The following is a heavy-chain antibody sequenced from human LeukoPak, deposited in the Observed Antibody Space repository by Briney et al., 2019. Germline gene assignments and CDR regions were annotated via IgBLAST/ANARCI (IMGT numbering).Heavy chain of an antibody. CDR2: NSADGKA. CDR3: ATWAFYHDLDV. Sequence: GGSLRLSCAASGMNFERYAMHWVRQRPGKGLEWVGVNSADGKADHADAVKGRFTVPRDSSKDSLSLQMSSLRDEDTALYYCATWAFYHDLDVWGQGTTVIVSS. CDR1: GMNFERYA. D-gene: IGHD1-26*01. J-gene: IGHJ6*02. V-gene: IGHV3-43*02.